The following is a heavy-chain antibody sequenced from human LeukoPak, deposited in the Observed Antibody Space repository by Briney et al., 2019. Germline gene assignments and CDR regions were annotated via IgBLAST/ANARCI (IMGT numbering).Heavy chain of an antibody. CDR2: IYYSGST. J-gene: IGHJ5*02. Sequence: PSETLSLTCTVSGGSISSGGYYWSWIRQHPGKGLEWIGYIYYSGSTYYNPSLKSRVTISVDTSKNQFSLKLSSVTAADTAVYYCARDLGVVPAAMWFDPWGQGTLVTVSS. CDR1: GGSISSGGYY. V-gene: IGHV4-31*03. D-gene: IGHD2-2*01. CDR3: ARDLGVVPAAMWFDP.